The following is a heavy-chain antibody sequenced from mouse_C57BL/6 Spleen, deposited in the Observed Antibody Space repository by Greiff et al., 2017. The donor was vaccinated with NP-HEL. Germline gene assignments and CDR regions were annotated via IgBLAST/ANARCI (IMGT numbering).Heavy chain of an antibody. CDR3: ATITMVVEGDY. D-gene: IGHD1-1*01. CDR2: INPNNGGT. V-gene: IGHV1-22*01. Sequence: EVQLQQSGPELVKPGASVKMSCKASGYTFTDYNMHWVKQSHGKSLEWIGYINPNNGGTSYNQKFKGKATLTVNKSSSTAYMELRSLTSEDSAVYYCATITMVVEGDYWGQSTTLTVSS. CDR1: GYTFTDYN. J-gene: IGHJ2*01.